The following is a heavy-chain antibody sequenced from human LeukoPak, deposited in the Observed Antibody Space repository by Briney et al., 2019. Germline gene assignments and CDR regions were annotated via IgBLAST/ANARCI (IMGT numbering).Heavy chain of an antibody. Sequence: GGSLRLSCAASGFTVSSNYMSWVRQAPGKGLGWVSFIYSGGSTYYSDSVKGRFTISRDHYKNTRYLQMNSLRAEDTAVYYCARDQPDYGGTGIDYWGQGTLVTVSS. D-gene: IGHD4-23*01. CDR3: ARDQPDYGGTGIDY. V-gene: IGHV3-53*01. CDR1: GFTVSSNY. J-gene: IGHJ4*02. CDR2: IYSGGST.